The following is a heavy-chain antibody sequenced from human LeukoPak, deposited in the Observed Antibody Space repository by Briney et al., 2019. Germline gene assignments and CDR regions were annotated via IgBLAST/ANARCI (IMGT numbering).Heavy chain of an antibody. CDR3: ARDRVPAAEPGYFDY. J-gene: IGHJ4*02. D-gene: IGHD2-2*01. V-gene: IGHV4-30-4*01. CDR1: GGSISSGDYY. Sequence: PSETLSLTCTVSGGSISSGDYYWSWIRQPPGKGLEWIGYIYYSGSTYYNPSLKGRVTISVDTSKNQFSLKLSSVTAADTAVYYCARDRVPAAEPGYFDYWAREPWSPSPQ. CDR2: IYYSGST.